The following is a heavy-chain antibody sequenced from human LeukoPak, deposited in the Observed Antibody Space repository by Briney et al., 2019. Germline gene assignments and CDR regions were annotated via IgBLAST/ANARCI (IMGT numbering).Heavy chain of an antibody. CDR1: GFTFSNAW. CDR2: IKSKTDGGTT. J-gene: IGHJ6*03. CDR3: AKGPRHYYYYMDL. V-gene: IGHV3-15*01. Sequence: GGSLRLSCAASGFTFSNAWMSWVRQAPGKGLEWVGRIKSKTDGGTTDYAAPVKGRFTISRDNSKNTLYLQMNSLRAEDTAVYYCAKGPRHYYYYMDLWGTGTTVTVSS.